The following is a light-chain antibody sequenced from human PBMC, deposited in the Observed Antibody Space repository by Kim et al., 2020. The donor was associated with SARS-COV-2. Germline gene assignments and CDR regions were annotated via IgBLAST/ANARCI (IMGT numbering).Light chain of an antibody. CDR2: QDT. V-gene: IGLV3-1*01. CDR3: QAWDSSHYV. J-gene: IGLJ1*01. CDR1: KLGDKF. Sequence: VSPGQTASITCSGDKLGDKFACWYQQKPGQSPVLVIYQDTKRPSGIPERFSGSNSGNTATLTISGTQAMDEADYYCQAWDSSHYVFGTGTKVTVL.